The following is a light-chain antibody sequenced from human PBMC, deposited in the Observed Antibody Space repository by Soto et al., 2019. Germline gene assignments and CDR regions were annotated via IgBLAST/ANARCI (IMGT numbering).Light chain of an antibody. V-gene: IGLV2-14*01. J-gene: IGLJ1*01. CDR1: SSDVGGYNY. Sequence: QSALTQPASVSVSPGQSITISFTGTSSDVGGYNYVSWYQQHPGKAPKLMIYEVSNRPSGVSDRFSGSKSSNTASLTISGLQAEDEADYYCGSYTSSRIYVFGAGTKVTVL. CDR2: EVS. CDR3: GSYTSSRIYV.